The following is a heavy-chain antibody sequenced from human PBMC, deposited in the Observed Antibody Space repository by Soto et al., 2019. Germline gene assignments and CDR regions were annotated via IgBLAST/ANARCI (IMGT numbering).Heavy chain of an antibody. D-gene: IGHD6-13*01. V-gene: IGHV1-69*13. J-gene: IGHJ6*02. CDR1: GGTFSSYA. Sequence: GASVKVSCKASGGTFSSYAISWVRQAPGQGLEWMGGIIPIFGTANYAQKFQGRVTIAADESTSTAYMELSSLRSEDTAVYYCAGVPEAAADPYYYYYGMDVWGQGTTVTVSS. CDR2: IIPIFGTA. CDR3: AGVPEAAADPYYYYYGMDV.